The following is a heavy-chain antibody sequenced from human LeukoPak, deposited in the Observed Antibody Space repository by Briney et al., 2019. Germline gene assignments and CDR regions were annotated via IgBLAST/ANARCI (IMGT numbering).Heavy chain of an antibody. D-gene: IGHD5-18*01. CDR2: IIVSGGST. J-gene: IGHJ4*02. CDR3: AKGNVDTAMVTMYYFDY. CDR1: GFTFSSYA. Sequence: GGSLLSCAASGFTFSSYAMSWVRQAPGKGLEWVSPIIVSGGSTYYADSVKGRFTISRDNSKNTLYLQMNSLRAEDTAVYYCAKGNVDTAMVTMYYFDYWGQGTLVTVSS. V-gene: IGHV3-23*01.